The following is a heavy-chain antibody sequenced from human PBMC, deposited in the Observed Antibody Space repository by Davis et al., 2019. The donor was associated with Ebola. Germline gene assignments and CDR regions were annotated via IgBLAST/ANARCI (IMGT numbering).Heavy chain of an antibody. D-gene: IGHD6-19*01. CDR1: GGSMSSYY. CDR3: VGSGWGY. CDR2: IYYGGTT. V-gene: IGHV4-59*12. Sequence: SETLSLTCTVSGGSMSSYYWSWIRQPPGKGLEWIGNIYYGGTTNYNPSLKSRVTISGDTSKNQFSLKLSSVTAADTAVYYCVGSGWGYWGQGTLVTVSS. J-gene: IGHJ4*02.